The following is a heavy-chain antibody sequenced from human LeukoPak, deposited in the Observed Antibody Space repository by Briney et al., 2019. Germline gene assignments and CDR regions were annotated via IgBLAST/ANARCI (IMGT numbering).Heavy chain of an antibody. J-gene: IGHJ3*02. Sequence: PSGTLSLTCAVYGGSFSGYYWSWIRQPPGKGLEWIGEINHSGSTNYNPSLKSRVTISVDTSKNQFSLKLSSVTAADTAVYYCARGRSYVVVPAASPAFDIWGQGTMVTVSS. CDR2: INHSGST. V-gene: IGHV4-34*01. CDR1: GGSFSGYY. CDR3: ARGRSYVVVPAASPAFDI. D-gene: IGHD2-2*01.